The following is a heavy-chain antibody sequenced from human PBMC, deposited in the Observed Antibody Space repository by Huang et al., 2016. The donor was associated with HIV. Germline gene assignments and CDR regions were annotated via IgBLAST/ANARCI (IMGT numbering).Heavy chain of an antibody. V-gene: IGHV4-34*01. D-gene: IGHD1-1*01. J-gene: IGHJ3*02. CDR2: INHSGST. CDR1: GGSFSGYY. Sequence: QVQLQQWGAGLLKPSETLSLTCAVYGGSFSGYYWSWIRPSPGKGLEWIGEINHSGSTNYKPALKGRLTISVDTSKNQFSLKLSSVTAADTAVYYCARERMMSWLDDHDAFDIWGQGTMVTVSS. CDR3: ARERMMSWLDDHDAFDI.